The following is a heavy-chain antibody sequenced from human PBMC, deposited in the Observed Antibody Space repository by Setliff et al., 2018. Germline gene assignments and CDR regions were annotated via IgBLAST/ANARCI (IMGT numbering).Heavy chain of an antibody. CDR3: ATVEAITIAAAGTTIFDY. CDR2: FDPEDGET. D-gene: IGHD6-13*01. CDR1: GYTLTELS. J-gene: IGHJ4*02. V-gene: IGHV1-24*01. Sequence: AASVKVSCKVSGYTLTELSMHWVRQAPGKGLEWMGGFDPEDGETIYAQKFQGRVTMTEDTSTDTAYMELSSLRSEDTAVYYCATVEAITIAAAGTTIFDYWGQGTLVTVSS.